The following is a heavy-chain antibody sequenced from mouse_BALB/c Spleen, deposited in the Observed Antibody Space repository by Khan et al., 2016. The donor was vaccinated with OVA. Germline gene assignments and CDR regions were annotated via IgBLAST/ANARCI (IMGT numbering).Heavy chain of an antibody. CDR3: ARGGDGSWAY. CDR2: INPGSGDT. J-gene: IGHJ3*01. D-gene: IGHD1-1*02. CDR1: GYAFTDFL. V-gene: IGHV1-54*01. Sequence: QVQLKESGAELVRPGTSVKVSCKASGYAFTDFLIEWLQQRPGQGLEWIGLINPGSGDTNYNEKFKGKATLTANKSSSTAYMQLSSLTSDDSAVYVCARGGDGSWAYWGQGTLVTVSA.